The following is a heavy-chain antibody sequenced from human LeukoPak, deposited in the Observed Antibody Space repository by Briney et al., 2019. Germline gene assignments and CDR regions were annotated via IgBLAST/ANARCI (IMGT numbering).Heavy chain of an antibody. Sequence: PGGSLRLSCAASGFTVSSNYMSWIRQAPGKGLEWVSVIYSGGSTYYADSVKGRFTISRDNSKNTLYLQMNSLRAEDTAVYYCAKAVGARYSSSWSQFDYWGQGTLVTVSS. CDR3: AKAVGARYSSSWSQFDY. CDR2: IYSGGST. J-gene: IGHJ4*02. D-gene: IGHD6-13*01. V-gene: IGHV3-53*01. CDR1: GFTVSSNY.